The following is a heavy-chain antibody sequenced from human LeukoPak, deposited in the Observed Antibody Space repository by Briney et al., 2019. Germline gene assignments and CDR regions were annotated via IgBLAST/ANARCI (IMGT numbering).Heavy chain of an antibody. CDR1: GFTFSSYA. V-gene: IGHV3-23*01. CDR3: AKISRVYYDSPYYFDY. CDR2: ISGSGGST. J-gene: IGHJ4*02. D-gene: IGHD3-22*01. Sequence: GGSLRLSCAAPGFTFSSYAMSWVRQAPGKGLEWVSAISGSGGSTYYADSVKGRFTISRDNSKNTLYLQMNSLRAEDTAVYYCAKISRVYYDSPYYFDYWGQGTLVTVSS.